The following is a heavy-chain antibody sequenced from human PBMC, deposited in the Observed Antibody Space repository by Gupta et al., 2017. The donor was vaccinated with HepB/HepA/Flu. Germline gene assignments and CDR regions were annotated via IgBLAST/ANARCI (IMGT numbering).Heavy chain of an antibody. V-gene: IGHV3-23*01. CDR3: VNDPNWEWGA. Sequence: EVQRWESGGGLVQSGGSLRRSCVASGFIFSMAAMTWARQAPGKGLEWVSIISGNSDTKHYADSVKGRFTISRDNSKNTVYLQMDSLRAEDTALDYCVNDPNWEWGAWGQGTLVTVSS. J-gene: IGHJ5*02. CDR1: GFIFSMAA. D-gene: IGHD7-27*01. CDR2: ISGNSDTK.